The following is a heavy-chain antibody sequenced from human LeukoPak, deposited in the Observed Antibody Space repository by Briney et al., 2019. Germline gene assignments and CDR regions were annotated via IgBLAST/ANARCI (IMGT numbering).Heavy chain of an antibody. Sequence: GESLKISCKGSGYSFTSYWISWVRLMPGKGLEWMGRIDPSDSYTNYSPSFQGHVTISADKSISTAYLQWSSLKASDTAMYYCAKTYSIAAAGEFDYWGQGTLVTVSS. J-gene: IGHJ4*02. V-gene: IGHV5-10-1*01. CDR1: GYSFTSYW. CDR2: IDPSDSYT. CDR3: AKTYSIAAAGEFDY. D-gene: IGHD6-13*01.